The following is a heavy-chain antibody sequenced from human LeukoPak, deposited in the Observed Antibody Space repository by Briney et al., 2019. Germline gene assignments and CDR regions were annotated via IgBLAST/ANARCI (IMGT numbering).Heavy chain of an antibody. CDR1: GFTFSSYW. V-gene: IGHV3-74*01. CDR2: INSDGSTT. Sequence: GGSLRLSCAASGFTFSSYWMHWVRQAPGKGLVWVSRINSDGSTTSSADSVKGRVTISRDNAKNTLYLQMNSLRAEDTAVYYCAKDATRAIVVVTAVFNWFDPWGQGTLVTVSS. CDR3: AKDATRAIVVVTAVFNWFDP. J-gene: IGHJ5*02. D-gene: IGHD2-21*02.